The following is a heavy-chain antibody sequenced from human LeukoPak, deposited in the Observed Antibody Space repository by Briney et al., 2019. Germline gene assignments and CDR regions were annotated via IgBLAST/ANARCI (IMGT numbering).Heavy chain of an antibody. V-gene: IGHV4-4*07. D-gene: IGHD6-19*01. CDR3: ARVGMAVAESFFDY. CDR1: GGSISGYY. Sequence: SETLSLTCTVSGGSISGYYWSRIRQTAGKGLEWIGRLYTSGSTNYNPSLKSRVTMSVDTSRNQFSLKLTSVTAADTAVYYCARVGMAVAESFFDYWGQGTLVTVSS. J-gene: IGHJ4*02. CDR2: LYTSGST.